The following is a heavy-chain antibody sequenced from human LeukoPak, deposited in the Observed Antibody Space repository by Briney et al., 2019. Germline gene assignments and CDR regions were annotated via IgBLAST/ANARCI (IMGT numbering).Heavy chain of an antibody. J-gene: IGHJ4*02. CDR3: ARGHYSSGWYFDY. Sequence: SETLSLTCTVSGGSISSSSYYWGWIRQPPGKGLEWIGSIYYSGSTYYNPSLKSRVTISVDTSKNQFSLKLSSVTAADTAVYYCARGHYSSGWYFDYWGQGTLVTVSS. D-gene: IGHD6-19*01. V-gene: IGHV4-39*01. CDR2: IYYSGST. CDR1: GGSISSSSYY.